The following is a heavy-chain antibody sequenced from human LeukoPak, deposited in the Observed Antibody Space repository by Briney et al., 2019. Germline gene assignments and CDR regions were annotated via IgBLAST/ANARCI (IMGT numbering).Heavy chain of an antibody. D-gene: IGHD1-26*01. CDR1: GGAISRRSYY. V-gene: IGHV4-39*01. J-gene: IGHJ2*01. Sequence: PSQTLSLTCTLSGGAISRRSYYWGSIRQPPEKGREGIGRVWYSGSTYYNPSLKSRVTISVDTSKNQFSLKLSSVTAADTAVYYCARHLGEVQWELPPWYFDLWGRGTLVTVSS. CDR2: VWYSGST. CDR3: ARHLGEVQWELPPWYFDL.